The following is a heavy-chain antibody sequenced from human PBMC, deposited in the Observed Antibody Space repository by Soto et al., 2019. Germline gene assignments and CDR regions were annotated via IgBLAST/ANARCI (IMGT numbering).Heavy chain of an antibody. D-gene: IGHD3-22*01. CDR3: ARYDMVRDSGYYRY. CDR1: GGTFSSYA. CDR2: IIPIFGTA. Sequence: QVQLVQSGAEVKTPGSSVKVSCKASGGTFSSYAISWVRQSPGQALEWMGGIIPIFGTANYAQKFQGSVTITAEESTSTAYMELSSLRSEDTAVYYCARYDMVRDSGYYRYWGQGTLVTVSS. J-gene: IGHJ4*02. V-gene: IGHV1-69*01.